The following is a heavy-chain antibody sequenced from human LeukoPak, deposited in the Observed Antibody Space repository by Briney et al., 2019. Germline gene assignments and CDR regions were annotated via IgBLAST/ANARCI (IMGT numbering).Heavy chain of an antibody. CDR1: GGSISSYY. D-gene: IGHD5-24*01. J-gene: IGHJ3*02. V-gene: IGHV4-59*01. Sequence: NPSETLSLTCTVSGGSISSYYWSWIRQPPGKGLEWIGYIYYSGSTNYNPSLKSRVTISVDTSKNQFSLKLSSVTAADTAVYYCARVSPEMATIIGAFDIWGQGTMVTVSS. CDR2: IYYSGST. CDR3: ARVSPEMATIIGAFDI.